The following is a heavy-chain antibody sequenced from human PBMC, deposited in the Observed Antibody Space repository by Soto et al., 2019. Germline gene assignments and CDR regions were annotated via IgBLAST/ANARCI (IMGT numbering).Heavy chain of an antibody. V-gene: IGHV3-23*01. CDR1: GXTFTRNS. Sequence: GSLRLSCAGSGXTFTRNSLSWVRQAPGKGLYWVSSISGSGGSTYYADSVRGRFTISRDNSKNTLYLQMNNLRAEDTALYYCAKDGGTIFGVGYYYYYGMDVWGQGTTGTVS. J-gene: IGHJ6*02. D-gene: IGHD3-3*01. CDR3: AKDGGTIFGVGYYYYYGMDV. CDR2: ISGSGGST.